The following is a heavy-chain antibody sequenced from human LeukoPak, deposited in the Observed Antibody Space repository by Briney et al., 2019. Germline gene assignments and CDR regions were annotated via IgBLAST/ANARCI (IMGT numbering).Heavy chain of an antibody. D-gene: IGHD5-24*01. CDR1: GGSISSGSYY. Sequence: PSETLSLTCTVSGGSISSGSYYWSWIRQPAGRGLEWIGRIYTSGSTNYNPSLKSRVTISVDTSKNQFSLKLSSVTAADTAVYYCAREGGVEWLQFGLSPFSFDYWGQGTLVTVSS. CDR3: AREGGVEWLQFGLSPFSFDY. V-gene: IGHV4-61*02. CDR2: IYTSGST. J-gene: IGHJ4*02.